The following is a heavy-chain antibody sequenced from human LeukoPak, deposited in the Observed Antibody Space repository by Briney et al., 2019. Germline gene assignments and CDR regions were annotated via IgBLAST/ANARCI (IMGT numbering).Heavy chain of an antibody. Sequence: PGGSLRLSCAASGFTFSSYWMSWVRRAPGKGLEWVANIKQDGSAKYYVDSVKGRFTISRDNAKNSLYLQMNSLRAEDTAVYYCARDRVLPDYYDSSGYYFDYWGQGTLVTVSS. D-gene: IGHD3-22*01. CDR1: GFTFSSYW. J-gene: IGHJ4*02. CDR3: ARDRVLPDYYDSSGYYFDY. V-gene: IGHV3-7*01. CDR2: IKQDGSAK.